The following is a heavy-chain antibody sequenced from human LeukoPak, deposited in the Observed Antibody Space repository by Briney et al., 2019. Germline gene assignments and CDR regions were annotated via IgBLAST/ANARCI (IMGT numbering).Heavy chain of an antibody. V-gene: IGHV3-21*01. D-gene: IGHD1-26*01. CDR1: GFTFSSYN. J-gene: IGHJ4*02. CDR2: ISSSSSYI. Sequence: GGSLRLSCAASGFTFSSYNVNWVRQAPGKGLEWVSSISSSSSYIYYADSVKGRFTISRDNAKNSLYLQMNSLRAEDTAVYYCARDPEVGATVNFDYWGQGTLVTVSS. CDR3: ARDPEVGATVNFDY.